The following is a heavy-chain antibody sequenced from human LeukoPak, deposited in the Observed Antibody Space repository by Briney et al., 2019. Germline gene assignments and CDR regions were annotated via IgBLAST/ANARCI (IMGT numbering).Heavy chain of an antibody. CDR1: GFTFSNFW. V-gene: IGHV3-7*01. D-gene: IGHD5-12*01. Sequence: GGSLRLSCAASGFTFSNFWMTWVRQLSGKGLEWVANIKQDGSEKYYVDSVRGRFTISRDNAKNSLYLQMNSLRTEDTAVYYCARDKKWLQYYYGVDVWGQGTTVIVSS. J-gene: IGHJ6*02. CDR3: ARDKKWLQYYYGVDV. CDR2: IKQDGSEK.